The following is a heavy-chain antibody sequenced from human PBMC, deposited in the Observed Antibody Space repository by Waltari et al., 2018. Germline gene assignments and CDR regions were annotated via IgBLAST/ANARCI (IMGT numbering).Heavy chain of an antibody. Sequence: QVQLQESGPGLVKPSETLSLTCTVSGGSISSYYWSWIRQPAGKGLEWIGRIYTSGSTNYNPALNSRGTMAVDTSKNQFSLKLSSVTAADTAVYYCARDQYCTNGVCIDYWGQGTLVTVSS. J-gene: IGHJ4*02. D-gene: IGHD2-8*01. CDR3: ARDQYCTNGVCIDY. CDR2: IYTSGST. V-gene: IGHV4-4*07. CDR1: GGSISSYY.